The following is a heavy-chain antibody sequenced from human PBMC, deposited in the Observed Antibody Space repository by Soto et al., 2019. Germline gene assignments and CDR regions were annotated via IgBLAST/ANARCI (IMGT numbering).Heavy chain of an antibody. D-gene: IGHD3-10*01. CDR2: IYTGGNT. J-gene: IGHJ6*02. CDR1: GFTVTSYY. Sequence: PGGSLRLSCAASGFTVTSYYMSWVRQAPGKGLEWVSLIYTGGNTNYADSVKGRFTISRDNSKNTLYLQMNSLRAEDTAVYYCARDYYYGSGNYYRADYYPSGMDVWGQGTTVTVSS. CDR3: ARDYYYGSGNYYRADYYPSGMDV. V-gene: IGHV3-53*01.